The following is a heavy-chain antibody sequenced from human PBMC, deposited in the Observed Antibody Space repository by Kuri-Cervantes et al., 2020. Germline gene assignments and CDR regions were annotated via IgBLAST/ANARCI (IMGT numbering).Heavy chain of an antibody. Sequence: GGSLRLSCAASGFTFSSYAMSWVRQAPGKGLEWVSGISDSGGSTYYADSVKGRFTISRDNSKNTLYLQMNSLRAEDTAVYYCARANVNDALDIWAQGTMVTVSS. J-gene: IGHJ3*02. CDR2: ISDSGGST. V-gene: IGHV3-23*01. CDR1: GFTFSSYA. CDR3: ARANVNDALDI. D-gene: IGHD1-1*01.